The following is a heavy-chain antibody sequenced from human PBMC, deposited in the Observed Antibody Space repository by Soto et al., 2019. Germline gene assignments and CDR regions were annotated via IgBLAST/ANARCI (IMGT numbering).Heavy chain of an antibody. CDR1: GFTFSTYA. Sequence: GGSLRLSCAASGFTFSTYAMSWVRQAPGKGLEWVSAISGSGDITYSADSVRGRFTISRDNFKNTLYLQMNSLRIEHTAVYYCAHPRGYGVFDAYDIWGQGTMVTVSS. V-gene: IGHV3-23*01. D-gene: IGHD4-17*01. CDR2: ISGSGDIT. J-gene: IGHJ3*02. CDR3: AHPRGYGVFDAYDI.